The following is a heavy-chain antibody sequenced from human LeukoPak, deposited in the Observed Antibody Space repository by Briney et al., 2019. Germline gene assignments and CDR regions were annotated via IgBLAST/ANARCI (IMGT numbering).Heavy chain of an antibody. Sequence: SETLSLTCTVSGGSISTYYWSLIRQPAGKGLEWIGRIYTSGSTNYNPSLKSRVTMSVDTSKNQFSLKLSSVTAADTAVYYCARDVGDFWSGYYTDYYYYMDVWGKGTTVTVSS. CDR3: ARDVGDFWSGYYTDYYYYMDV. J-gene: IGHJ6*03. CDR2: IYTSGST. D-gene: IGHD3-3*01. V-gene: IGHV4-4*07. CDR1: GGSISTYY.